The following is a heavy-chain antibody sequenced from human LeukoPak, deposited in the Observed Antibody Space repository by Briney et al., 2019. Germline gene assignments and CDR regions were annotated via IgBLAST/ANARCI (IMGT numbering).Heavy chain of an antibody. CDR1: GGSLSTYY. V-gene: IGHV4-4*07. CDR3: ASSYYYYMDV. J-gene: IGHJ6*03. Sequence: SETLSLTCTVSGGSLSTYYWSWIRQPAGKGLEWIGRIYTSGSTNYNPSLKSRVTMSVDTSKNQFSLKLSSVTAADTAVYYCASSYYYYMDVWGKGTTVTISS. CDR2: IYTSGST.